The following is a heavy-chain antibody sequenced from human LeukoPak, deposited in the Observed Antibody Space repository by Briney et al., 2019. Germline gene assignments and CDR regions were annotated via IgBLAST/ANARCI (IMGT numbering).Heavy chain of an antibody. CDR1: GYTFTSYG. D-gene: IGHD3-22*01. J-gene: IGHJ4*02. CDR2: ISAYNGNT. Sequence: GASVKVSCKASGYTFTSYGISWVRQAPGQGLEWMGWISAYNGNTNYAQKLQGRVTMTTDTSTSTAYMELRSLRSDDTAVYYCARAARVTMIVVVKDFDYWGQGTLVTVSS. CDR3: ARAARVTMIVVVKDFDY. V-gene: IGHV1-18*01.